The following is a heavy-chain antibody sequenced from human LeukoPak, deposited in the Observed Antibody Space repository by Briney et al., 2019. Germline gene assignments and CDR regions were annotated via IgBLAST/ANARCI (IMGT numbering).Heavy chain of an antibody. D-gene: IGHD2-21*02. J-gene: IGHJ4*02. CDR2: IYYSGST. Sequence: SETLSLTCTVSAGSISSYYWSWIRQPPGKGLEWNGYIYYSGSTNYNPSLKSRVTISVDTSKNQFSLKLSSVTAADTAVYYCARSYCGGDCYSFDYWGQGTLVTVSS. CDR3: ARSYCGGDCYSFDY. CDR1: AGSISSYY. V-gene: IGHV4-59*01.